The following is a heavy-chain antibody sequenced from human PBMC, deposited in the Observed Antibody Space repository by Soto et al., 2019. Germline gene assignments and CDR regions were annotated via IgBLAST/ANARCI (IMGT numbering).Heavy chain of an antibody. J-gene: IGHJ4*02. V-gene: IGHV4-31*03. CDR1: GGSISSGGYY. D-gene: IGHD6-6*01. Sequence: TLSLTCTVSGGSISSGGYYWSWIRQHPGKGLEWIGYIYYSGSTYYNPSLKSRVTISVDTSKNQFSLKLSSVTAADTAVYYCGGSSSSSIDYWGQGTLVTVSS. CDR2: IYYSGST. CDR3: GGSSSSSIDY.